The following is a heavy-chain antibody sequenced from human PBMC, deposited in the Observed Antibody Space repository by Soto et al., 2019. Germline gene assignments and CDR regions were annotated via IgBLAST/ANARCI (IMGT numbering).Heavy chain of an antibody. D-gene: IGHD2-15*01. Sequence: ASVKVSCKPSGYSFSNFYVHWVRQAPGQGLEWMGIVDPSSGTTSYTQKFQERVTMTRDTSMSTVYMELSRLRSEDTAVYYCARGAVVVPNGLIAGMDVWGLGTTVTVSS. CDR1: GYSFSNFY. J-gene: IGHJ6*02. CDR2: VDPSSGTT. V-gene: IGHV1-46*01. CDR3: ARGAVVVPNGLIAGMDV.